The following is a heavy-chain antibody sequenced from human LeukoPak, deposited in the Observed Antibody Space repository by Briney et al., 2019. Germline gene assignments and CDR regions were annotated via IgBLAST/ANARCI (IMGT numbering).Heavy chain of an antibody. CDR2: ISSSGSSV. Sequence: GGSLRLSCAASGFTFSDYYMNWIRQAPGKGLEWVSYISSSGSSVSYADSVKGRFTVSRDNAKNSLYLQMNYLRAEDTAVYYCAGASDGSYSETDYWGQGTLVTVSS. V-gene: IGHV3-11*04. D-gene: IGHD1-26*01. CDR3: AGASDGSYSETDY. J-gene: IGHJ4*02. CDR1: GFTFSDYY.